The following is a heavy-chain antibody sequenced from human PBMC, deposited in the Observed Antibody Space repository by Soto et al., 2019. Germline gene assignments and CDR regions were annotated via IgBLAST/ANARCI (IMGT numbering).Heavy chain of an antibody. V-gene: IGHV1-18*01. CDR2: VSAYNGNT. Sequence: QVQLVQSGAEVKKPGASVKVSCTASGYTFTRYYINWVRQAPGQGLEWMGWVSAYNGNTHYEQKLQGRVTLTTDTSTSTAYRELRSLRSDDTAVYFCARGGQWDFLSDYWGQGTLVTVSS. J-gene: IGHJ4*02. D-gene: IGHD1-26*01. CDR1: GYTFTRYY. CDR3: ARGGQWDFLSDY.